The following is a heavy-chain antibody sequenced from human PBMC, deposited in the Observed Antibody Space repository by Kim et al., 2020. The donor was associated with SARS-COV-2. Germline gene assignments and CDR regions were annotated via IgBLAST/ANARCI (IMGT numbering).Heavy chain of an antibody. J-gene: IGHJ2*01. CDR2: ISSSGGST. Sequence: GGSLRLSCAASRFSIISYSMSWVRQAPGAGLEWVSAISSSGGSTYTADSVKGRFTISRDSFNNTLYLQMNSLRVEDTGIYYCAKFGSHWNYWYFDLWGRGTPVTVSS. V-gene: IGHV3-23*01. D-gene: IGHD1-1*01. CDR1: RFSIISYS. CDR3: AKFGSHWNYWYFDL.